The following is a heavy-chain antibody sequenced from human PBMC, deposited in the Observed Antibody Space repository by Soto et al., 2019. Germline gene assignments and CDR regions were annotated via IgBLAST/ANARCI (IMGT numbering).Heavy chain of an antibody. CDR3: ARDMGGYNAFDI. V-gene: IGHV3-33*01. J-gene: IGHJ3*02. CDR2: IWYGGSNK. CDR1: GFTFSSYG. D-gene: IGHD3-22*01. Sequence: GGSLRLSCAASGFTFSSYGMHWVRQAPGKGLEWVAVIWYGGSNKYYADSVKGRFTISRDNSKNTLYLQMNSLRAEDTAVYYCARDMGGYNAFDIWGQGTMVTVSS.